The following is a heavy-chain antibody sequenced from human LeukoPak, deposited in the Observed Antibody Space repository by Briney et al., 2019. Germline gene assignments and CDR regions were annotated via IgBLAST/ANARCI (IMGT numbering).Heavy chain of an antibody. CDR2: IKPNNGGT. Sequence: ASVTVSCKASGYTFIAYHIHWVRQAPGQGLEWMGWIKPNNGGTNYAQSFQGRVTMTRDTSISTAYMELSSLRPDDTAVYYCARAEWRRAFDIWGQGTMVTVSS. CDR3: ARAEWRRAFDI. D-gene: IGHD3-3*01. CDR1: GYTFIAYH. J-gene: IGHJ3*02. V-gene: IGHV1-2*02.